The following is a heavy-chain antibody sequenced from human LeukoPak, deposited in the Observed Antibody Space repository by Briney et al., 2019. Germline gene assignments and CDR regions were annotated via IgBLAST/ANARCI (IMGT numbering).Heavy chain of an antibody. CDR3: ARDGEWLVLPLDY. D-gene: IGHD6-19*01. Sequence: GGSLRLSCAASGFSFSTYNVHWVRQAPGEGLEWVAVISYDRTNEFYANSVKGRFTTSRDNSKSTLYLQMNSLRAEDTAVYYCARDGEWLVLPLDYWGQGTLVTVSS. V-gene: IGHV3-30-3*01. J-gene: IGHJ4*02. CDR1: GFSFSTYN. CDR2: ISYDRTNE.